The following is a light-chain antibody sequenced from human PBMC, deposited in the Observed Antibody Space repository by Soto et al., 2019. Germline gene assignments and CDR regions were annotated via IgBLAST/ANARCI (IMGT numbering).Light chain of an antibody. Sequence: GDRVTITFLASQSITTFLAWYQQKPGKAPQILIYDASKLEPGVPSRLSGGGSGTEFTLTISSLQPEDIATYYCQQYDNLPPFTLGQGTRLEIK. CDR1: QSITTF. J-gene: IGKJ5*01. V-gene: IGKV1-5*01. CDR3: QQYDNLPPFT. CDR2: DAS.